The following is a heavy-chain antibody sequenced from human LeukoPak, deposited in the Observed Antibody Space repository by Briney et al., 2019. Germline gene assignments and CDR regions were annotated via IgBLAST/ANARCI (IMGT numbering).Heavy chain of an antibody. V-gene: IGHV1-2*02. Sequence: ASVKVSCKTSGYMFTTYYPHWVRQAPGQGLEWMGWINPHSGGTNYAQKFQGRVTMTRDMSTSTVYMELSSLRSEDTAVYYCARGDSSGYYYYHYYMDVWGKGTTVTVSS. D-gene: IGHD3-22*01. CDR2: INPHSGGT. J-gene: IGHJ6*03. CDR3: ARGDSSGYYYYHYYMDV. CDR1: GYMFTTYY.